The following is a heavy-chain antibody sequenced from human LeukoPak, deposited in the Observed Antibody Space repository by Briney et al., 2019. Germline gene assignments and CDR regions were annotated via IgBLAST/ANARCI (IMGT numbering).Heavy chain of an antibody. CDR1: GYSFTSYW. J-gene: IGHJ4*02. V-gene: IGHV5-51*01. CDR2: IYPGDSDT. Sequence: GESLKISCKRSGYSFTSYWIGWVRQMPGKGLEWMGIIYPGDSDTRYSPSFQGQVTISADKSISTAYLQWSSLKASDTAMYYCERRIAVAGTGFDYWGQGTLVTVSS. D-gene: IGHD6-19*01. CDR3: ERRIAVAGTGFDY.